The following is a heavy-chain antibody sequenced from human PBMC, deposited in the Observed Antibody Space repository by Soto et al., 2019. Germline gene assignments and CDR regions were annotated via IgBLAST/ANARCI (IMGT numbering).Heavy chain of an antibody. Sequence: QVQLQESGPGLVKPSGTLSLTCAVSGASISSGWWTWVRQPPGKELEWIGETLYSGRTNYNSSLNSRVTISIDKSKKQFSLNLSSVTAADTAVYYCSSRVTDAPTWGQGTLVTVSS. J-gene: IGHJ5*02. V-gene: IGHV4-4*02. D-gene: IGHD3-10*01. CDR2: TLYSGRT. CDR1: GASISSGW. CDR3: SSRVTDAPT.